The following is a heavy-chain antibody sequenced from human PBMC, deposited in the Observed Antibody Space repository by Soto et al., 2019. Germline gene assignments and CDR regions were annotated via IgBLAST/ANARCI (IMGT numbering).Heavy chain of an antibody. CDR2: IIPVFGTA. CDR1: GATLDTFINFG. Sequence: QVQLVQSGAEVKKPGSSVKVSCKASGATLDTFINFGITWVRRAPGQGLEWMGGIIPVFGTAHYAQKFQGRLTISADESTRTAYMELSSLRSEDTAVYYCARGAAPNILVVMYYALEIWGQGTMVTVSS. V-gene: IGHV1-69*12. CDR3: ARGAAPNILVVMYYALEI. D-gene: IGHD3-22*01. J-gene: IGHJ3*02.